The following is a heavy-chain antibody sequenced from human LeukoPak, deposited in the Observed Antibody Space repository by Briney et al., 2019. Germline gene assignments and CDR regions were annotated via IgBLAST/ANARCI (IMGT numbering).Heavy chain of an antibody. CDR3: ARTRTYSYDSSGHYYPTHFDY. CDR1: GFTFSSYA. V-gene: IGHV3-30*04. CDR2: ISYDGRNK. J-gene: IGHJ4*02. Sequence: GGSLRLSCAASGFTFSSYAMHWVRQAPGKGLEWVAVISYDGRNKYYADFVKGRFTISRDNSKNTLYLQMNSLRAEDTAVYCCARTRTYSYDSSGHYYPTHFDYWGQGTLVTVSS. D-gene: IGHD3-22*01.